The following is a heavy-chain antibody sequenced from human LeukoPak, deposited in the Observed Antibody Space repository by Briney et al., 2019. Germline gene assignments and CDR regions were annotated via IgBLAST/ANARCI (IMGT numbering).Heavy chain of an antibody. CDR2: INPNSGGT. CDR3: AKSIAARPRQAFDI. V-gene: IGHV1-2*02. CDR1: GYTFTGYY. D-gene: IGHD6-6*01. Sequence: ASVKVSCKASGYTFTGYYMHWVRQAPGQGLEWMGWINPNSGGTNYAQKFQGRVTMTRDTSISTAYMELSRLRSDDTAVYYCAKSIAARPRQAFDIWGQGTMVTVSS. J-gene: IGHJ3*02.